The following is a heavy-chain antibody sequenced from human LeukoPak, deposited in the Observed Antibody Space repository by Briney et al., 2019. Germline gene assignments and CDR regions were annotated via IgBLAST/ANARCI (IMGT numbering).Heavy chain of an antibody. V-gene: IGHV3-74*01. J-gene: IGHJ4*02. CDR3: ARDTLGEGEDANYAVYYFDY. CDR1: GFTFSSSW. D-gene: IGHD4/OR15-4a*01. Sequence: GGSLRLSCAASGFTFSSSWMHWVRQAPGKGPVWVSHINSDGSITTYADSVKGRFTISRDNGKNSLDLQMNSLRADDTAVYYCARDTLGEGEDANYAVYYFDYWGQGTVVTVSS. CDR2: INSDGSIT.